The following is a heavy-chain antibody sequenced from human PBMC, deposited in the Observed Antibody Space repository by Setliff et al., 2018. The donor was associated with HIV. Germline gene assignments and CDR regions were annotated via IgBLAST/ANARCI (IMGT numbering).Heavy chain of an antibody. CDR3: TIPASSLAPN. Sequence: SETLSLTCTVSGGSISSSSYYWGWIRQSPGKGLEWIASIRSSGDTYYNPSLQSRVITSVDTSNNQISLKLTSVTAADTAVYYCTIPASSLAPNWGRGTQVTVSS. CDR1: GGSISSSSYY. CDR2: IRSSGDT. J-gene: IGHJ4*02. V-gene: IGHV4-39*01.